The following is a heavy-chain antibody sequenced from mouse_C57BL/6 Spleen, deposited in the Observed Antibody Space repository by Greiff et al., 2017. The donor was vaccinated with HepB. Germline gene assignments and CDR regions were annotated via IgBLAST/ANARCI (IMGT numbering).Heavy chain of an antibody. Sequence: DVKLVESGGGLVQPGGSLKLSCAASGFTFSDYYMYWVRQTPEKRLEWVAYISNGGGSTYYPDTVKGRFTISRDNAKNTLYLQMSRLKSEDTAMYYCARQGIYYGREGYYAMDYWGQGTSVTVSS. CDR1: GFTFSDYY. D-gene: IGHD1-1*01. J-gene: IGHJ4*01. CDR2: ISNGGGST. CDR3: ARQGIYYGREGYYAMDY. V-gene: IGHV5-12*01.